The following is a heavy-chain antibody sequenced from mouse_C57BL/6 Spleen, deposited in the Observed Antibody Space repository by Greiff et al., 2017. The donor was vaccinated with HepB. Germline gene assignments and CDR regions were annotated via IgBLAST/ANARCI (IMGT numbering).Heavy chain of an antibody. V-gene: IGHV1-82*01. Sequence: VKLQQSGPELVKPGASVKISCKASGYAFSSSWMNWVKQRPGKGLEWIGRIYPGEGDTNYNGKFKGKATLTADKSSSTAYRQLSSLTSEDSAVYFGAREGLRAYLGQGTLVTVSA. CDR1: GYAFSSSW. CDR2: IYPGEGDT. D-gene: IGHD2-2*01. CDR3: AREGLRAY. J-gene: IGHJ3*01.